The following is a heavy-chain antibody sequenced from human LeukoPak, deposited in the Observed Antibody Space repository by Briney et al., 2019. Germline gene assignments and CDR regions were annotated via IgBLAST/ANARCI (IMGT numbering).Heavy chain of an antibody. CDR3: ASLSYYDLSGYFY. Sequence: ASVKVSRKASGYPFIGNYIHWVRQAPGQGLEWMGWINPNSGGTQYSQKFQGRVTLTRDTSITTGYMELSGLTSDDTAVYYCASLSYYDLSGYFYWGQGTLVTVSS. CDR1: GYPFIGNY. D-gene: IGHD3-22*01. CDR2: INPNSGGT. V-gene: IGHV1-2*02. J-gene: IGHJ4*02.